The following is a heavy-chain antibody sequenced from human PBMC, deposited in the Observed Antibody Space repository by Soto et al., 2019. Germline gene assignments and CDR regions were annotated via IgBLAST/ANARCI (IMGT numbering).Heavy chain of an antibody. CDR2: IYYSGST. J-gene: IGHJ3*02. Sequence: SQTLSLTCTVSGGSMSSGGYYWSLIRQHPGKGLERIGYIYYSGSTYYDPSLKSRVTISVDTSKNQFSLKLSSVTAADTAVYYCASGSYRYFDIWGQGTMVTVSS. CDR1: GGSMSSGGYY. CDR3: ASGSYRYFDI. D-gene: IGHD2-2*02. V-gene: IGHV4-31*03.